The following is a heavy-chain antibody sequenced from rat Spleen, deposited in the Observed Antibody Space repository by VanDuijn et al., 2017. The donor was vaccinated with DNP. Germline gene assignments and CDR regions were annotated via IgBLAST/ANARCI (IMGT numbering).Heavy chain of an antibody. Sequence: EVRLVEYGGDLVQPGRSLKLSCEASGFSFSDYYMAWVRQAPTKGLEWVAYISYDGVSTYYGDSVKGRFTISRDNAKSTLYLQMNNLRSEDMATYYCASWGIRAYYFDSWRQGVMVTVSS. V-gene: IGHV5-22*01. CDR1: GFSFSDYY. CDR2: ISYDGVST. D-gene: IGHD4-3*01. CDR3: ASWGIRAYYFDS. J-gene: IGHJ2*01.